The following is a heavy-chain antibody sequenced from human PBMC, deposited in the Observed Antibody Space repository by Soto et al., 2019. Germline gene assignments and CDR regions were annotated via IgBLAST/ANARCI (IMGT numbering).Heavy chain of an antibody. CDR3: ARDYIVVVPAATYPAFDF. CDR1: GYTFTSYG. J-gene: IGHJ3*01. Sequence: GASVKVSCKASGYTFTSYGISWVRQAPGQGLEWMGWISAYNGNTNYAQKLQGRVTMTTDTSTSTAYMELRSLRSDDTAVYYCARDYIVVVPAATYPAFDFWGQGTMVTVSS. D-gene: IGHD2-2*01. V-gene: IGHV1-18*01. CDR2: ISAYNGNT.